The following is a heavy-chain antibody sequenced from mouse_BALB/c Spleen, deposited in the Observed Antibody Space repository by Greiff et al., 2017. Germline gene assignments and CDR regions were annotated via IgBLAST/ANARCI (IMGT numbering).Heavy chain of an antibody. Sequence: VQLQQSGPQLVRPGASVKISCKASGYSFTSYWMHWVKQRPGQGLEWIGMIDPSDSETRLNQKFKDKATLTVDKSSSTAYMQLSSPTSEDSAVYYCAKRNYRYDSAMDYWGQGTSVTVSS. CDR2: IDPSDSET. CDR3: AKRNYRYDSAMDY. D-gene: IGHD2-14*01. J-gene: IGHJ4*01. V-gene: IGHV1S126*01. CDR1: GYSFTSYW.